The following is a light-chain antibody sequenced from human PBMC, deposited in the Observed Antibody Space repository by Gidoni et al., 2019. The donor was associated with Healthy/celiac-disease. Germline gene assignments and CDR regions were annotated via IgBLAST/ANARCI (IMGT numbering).Light chain of an antibody. CDR3: AAWDDSLNGYV. V-gene: IGLV1-44*01. CDR1: SSNIGSNP. CDR2: SND. J-gene: IGLJ1*01. Sequence: QSVLTQPPSASGTPGQRVTISCSGSSSNIGSNPVNWYQQLPGTAPKLLMYSNDQRPSGVPDRFSGSKSGTSASLAISGLQSEDEADYSCAAWDDSLNGYVFGTGTKVTVL.